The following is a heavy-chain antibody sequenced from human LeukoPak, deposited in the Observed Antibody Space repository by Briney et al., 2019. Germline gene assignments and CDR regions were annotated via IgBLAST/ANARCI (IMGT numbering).Heavy chain of an antibody. V-gene: IGHV3-23*01. J-gene: IGHJ4*02. CDR3: ATNLDY. CDR2: ISGSGGTT. Sequence: GGSLRLSCAASGFGFNNYAMTWVRQAPGKGLEWVSLISGSGGTTDYADSVKGRFTISRDNAKNSLYLQMNSLRAEDTAVYYCATNLDYWGQGALVTVSS. CDR1: GFGFNNYA.